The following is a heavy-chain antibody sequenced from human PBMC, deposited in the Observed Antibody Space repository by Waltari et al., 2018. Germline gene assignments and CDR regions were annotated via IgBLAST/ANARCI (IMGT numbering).Heavy chain of an antibody. CDR1: GGSISSSSYY. CDR2: IYYSERT. D-gene: IGHD2-8*01. CDR3: ARLFGRWVALEYCTNGVCDEAFDI. J-gene: IGHJ3*02. V-gene: IGHV4-39*01. Sequence: QLQLQESGPGLVKPSETLSLTCTVSGGSISSSSYYWGWIRQPPGKGLEWIGSIYYSERTSYTPSLKSRVTISVDTSKNQFSLKLSSGTAADTAVYYCARLFGRWVALEYCTNGVCDEAFDIWGQGTMVTVSS.